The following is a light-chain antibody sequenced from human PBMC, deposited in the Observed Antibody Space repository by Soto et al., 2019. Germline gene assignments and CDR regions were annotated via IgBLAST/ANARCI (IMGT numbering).Light chain of an antibody. Sequence: QSVLTQPASVSGFPGQSITISCTGTSSDVGSYNLVSWYQQHPGKAPKLMIYEVSKRPSGVSNRFSGSKSGNTASLTISGLQAEDEADYYCCSYAGSSIPYVFGTGTKVTVL. V-gene: IGLV2-23*02. CDR1: SSDVGSYNL. J-gene: IGLJ1*01. CDR3: CSYAGSSIPYV. CDR2: EVS.